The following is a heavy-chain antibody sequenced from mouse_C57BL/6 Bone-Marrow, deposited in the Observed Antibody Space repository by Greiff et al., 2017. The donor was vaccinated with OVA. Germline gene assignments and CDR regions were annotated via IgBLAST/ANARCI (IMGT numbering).Heavy chain of an antibody. V-gene: IGHV5-4*03. J-gene: IGHJ2*01. CDR2: ISDGGSYT. D-gene: IGHD1-1*01. Sequence: DVMLVESGGGLVKPGGSLKLSCAASGFTFSSYAMSWVRQTPEKRLEWVATISDGGSYTYYPDNVKGRFTISRDNAKNNLYLQMSHLKSEDTAMYYCARVATVVADYWCQGTTLTVSS. CDR3: ARVATVVADY. CDR1: GFTFSSYA.